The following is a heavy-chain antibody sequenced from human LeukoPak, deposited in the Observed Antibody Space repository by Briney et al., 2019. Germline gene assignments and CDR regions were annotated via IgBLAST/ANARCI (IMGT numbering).Heavy chain of an antibody. CDR1: GFTFSSYA. CDR2: VSGSGGTT. Sequence: GGSLRLSCAASGFTFSSYAMSWVRQAPGEGLEWVSAVSGSGGTTYYADSVKGRFTISRDNSRNTLYLQMNSLRAEDTAVYYCATSGSTVVIPYWGQGTLVTVSS. CDR3: ATSGSTVVIPY. V-gene: IGHV3-23*01. D-gene: IGHD4-23*01. J-gene: IGHJ4*02.